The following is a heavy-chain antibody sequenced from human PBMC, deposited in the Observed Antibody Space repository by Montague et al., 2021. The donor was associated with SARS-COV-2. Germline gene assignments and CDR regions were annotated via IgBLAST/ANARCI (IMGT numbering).Heavy chain of an antibody. CDR1: GYSITSVF. CDR3: ARLSLGFNGNMYVFDA. V-gene: IGHV4-59*01. D-gene: IGHD7-27*01. Sequence: SETRSLTCTVSGYSITSVFWSWLRQPPGKGLEWIGDIHHSGSTNYNASLKSRLTMSPDTSKKQFSLQLSSVTAADTAVYYCARLSLGFNGNMYVFDAWGQGILVTVSS. J-gene: IGHJ4*02. CDR2: IHHSGST.